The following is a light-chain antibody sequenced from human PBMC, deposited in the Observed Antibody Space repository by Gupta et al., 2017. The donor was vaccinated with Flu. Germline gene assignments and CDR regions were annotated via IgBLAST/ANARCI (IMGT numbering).Light chain of an antibody. CDR3: QQRNNGHALT. J-gene: IGKJ4*01. CDR1: HSVSSY. Sequence: AILSLSPGERATLSCRASHSVSSYLAWYQQKPGQAPRLLIYGASTRATGIPARFSGSGSGTDFTLTISSLEPEDFAVYSCQQRNNGHALTFGEGTKVE. V-gene: IGKV3-11*01. CDR2: GAS.